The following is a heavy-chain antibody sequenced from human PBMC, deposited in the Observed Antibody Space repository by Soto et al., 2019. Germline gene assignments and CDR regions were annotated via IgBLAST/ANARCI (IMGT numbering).Heavy chain of an antibody. D-gene: IGHD2-15*01. CDR2: INAGNGNT. Sequence: QVQLVQSGAEEKKPGASVKVSCKASGYTFTSYAMHWVRQAPGQRLEWMGWINAGNGNTKYSQKFQGRITITRDTSASTAYMELSSLRSEDTAVYYCARGTVVTHFDYWGQGTLVTVSS. CDR1: GYTFTSYA. V-gene: IGHV1-3*05. J-gene: IGHJ4*02. CDR3: ARGTVVTHFDY.